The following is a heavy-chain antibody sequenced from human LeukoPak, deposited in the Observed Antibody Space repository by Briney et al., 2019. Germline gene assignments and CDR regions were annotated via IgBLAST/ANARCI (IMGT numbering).Heavy chain of an antibody. D-gene: IGHD3-22*01. CDR2: ISSSGSTI. J-gene: IGHJ1*01. CDR3: ARDFGGSSGRYFQH. V-gene: IGHV3-48*03. CDR1: GFTFSSYE. Sequence: GGSLRLSCAASGFTFSSYEMNWVRQAPGKGLEWVSYISSSGSTIYYADSVKGRFTISRDNSKNTLYLQMNSLRAEDTAVYYCARDFGGSSGRYFQHWGQGTLVTVSS.